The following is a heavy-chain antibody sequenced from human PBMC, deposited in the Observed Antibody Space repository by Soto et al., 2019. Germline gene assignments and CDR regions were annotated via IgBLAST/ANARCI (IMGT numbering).Heavy chain of an antibody. CDR3: ERGHSSCWLYGIDV. D-gene: IGHD6-13*01. CDR2: MNPNSGYT. V-gene: IGHV1-8*01. Sequence: QVQLVQSGAEVKKPGASVKVSCMASGYTFTNYDINWVRQAPGQGLELMGGMNPNSGYTGYAQKFQGGVTMTRNTSIRTAYIEMSSLRSEDTAGYYCERGHSSCWLYGIDVWGQGTTVTVSS. J-gene: IGHJ6*02. CDR1: GYTFTNYD.